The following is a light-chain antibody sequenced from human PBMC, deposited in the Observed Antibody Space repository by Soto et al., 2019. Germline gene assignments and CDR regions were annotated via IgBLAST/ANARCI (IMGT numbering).Light chain of an antibody. J-gene: IGLJ3*02. V-gene: IGLV1-51*01. Sequence: QSVLTQPPSMSAAPGRRVTISCSGTSSNIGDNYVSWNRQLPGTAPELLIYDNYKRPSGIPDRFSGSKSGTSATLGITGLQTGDQADYYCGTWDTSLSNWVFGGGTKLTVL. CDR3: GTWDTSLSNWV. CDR1: SSNIGDNY. CDR2: DNY.